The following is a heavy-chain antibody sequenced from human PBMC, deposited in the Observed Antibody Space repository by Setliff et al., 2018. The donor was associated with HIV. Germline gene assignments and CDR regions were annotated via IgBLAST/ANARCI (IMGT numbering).Heavy chain of an antibody. CDR1: GGSVNDFY. CDR2: IHSSGST. J-gene: IGHJ4*02. V-gene: IGHV4-4*09. D-gene: IGHD2-21*02. CDR3: ATLDHSGGNFLAY. Sequence: ETLSLTCTVSGGSVNDFYCNWIRQPPGKGPEWIGYIHSSGSTIYNPSLKSRITISLDTSKEQFSLELSSATAADAAVYYCATLDHSGGNFLAYWGQGSLVTVSS.